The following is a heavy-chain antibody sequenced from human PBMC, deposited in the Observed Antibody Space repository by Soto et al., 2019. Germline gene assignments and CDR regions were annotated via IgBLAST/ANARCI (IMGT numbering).Heavy chain of an antibody. CDR1: GGTFSSYA. CDR2: IIPIFGTA. CDR3: ASSLRDGYNFYFDY. D-gene: IGHD5-12*01. J-gene: IGHJ4*02. V-gene: IGHV1-69*01. Sequence: QVQLVQSGAEVKKPGSSVKVSCKASGGTFSSYAISWVRQAPGQGLEWMGGIIPIFGTANYAQKFQGRVTITANESTSTAYMELSSLRTEDTAVYYCASSLRDGYNFYFDYWGQGTLVTVSS.